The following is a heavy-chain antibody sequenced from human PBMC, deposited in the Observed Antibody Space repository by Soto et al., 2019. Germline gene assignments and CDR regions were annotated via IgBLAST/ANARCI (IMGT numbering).Heavy chain of an antibody. J-gene: IGHJ4*02. CDR3: AKYSSGWSLDY. V-gene: IGHV3-33*06. CDR1: GFTFSSYG. D-gene: IGHD6-19*01. Sequence: GGSLRLSCAASGFTFSSYGMHWVRQAPGKGLEWVAVIWYDGSNKYYADSVKGRFTISRDNSKNTLYLQMNSLRAEYTAVYYCAKYSSGWSLDYWGQGTLVTVSS. CDR2: IWYDGSNK.